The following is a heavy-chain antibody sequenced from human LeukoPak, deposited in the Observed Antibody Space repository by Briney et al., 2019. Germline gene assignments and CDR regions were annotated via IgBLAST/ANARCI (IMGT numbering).Heavy chain of an antibody. J-gene: IGHJ5*02. CDR3: ARVYSGSYFAWFDP. D-gene: IGHD1-26*01. V-gene: IGHV4-34*01. CDR2: IDHSGST. Sequence: PSETLSLTCAVYGGSFSGYYWSWIRQPPGKGLEWIGEIDHSGSTNYNPSLKGRVTISVDTSKNQFSLKLSPVTAADTAVYYCARVYSGSYFAWFDPWGQGTLVTVSS. CDR1: GGSFSGYY.